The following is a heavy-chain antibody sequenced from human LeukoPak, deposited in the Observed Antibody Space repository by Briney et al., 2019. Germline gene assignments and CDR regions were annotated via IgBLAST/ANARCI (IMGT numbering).Heavy chain of an antibody. CDR2: INPNSGTT. CDR1: GYTFTSYG. J-gene: IGHJ4*02. V-gene: IGHV1-18*01. D-gene: IGHD3-3*01. CDR3: ARDRRFDDIWNGFRHF. Sequence: ASVKVSCKASGYTFTSYGISWVRQAPGQGLEWMGWINPNSGTTKFAQKLQGRVTMTTDTSTSTAYLELRSLISDDTAVYYCARDRRFDDIWNGFRHFWGQGTLVTVSS.